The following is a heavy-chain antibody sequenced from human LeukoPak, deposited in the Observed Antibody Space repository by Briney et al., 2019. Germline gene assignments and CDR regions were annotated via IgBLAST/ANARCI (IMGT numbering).Heavy chain of an antibody. CDR3: ARAAASSHFDH. CDR2: MNANNGAT. J-gene: IGHJ4*02. CDR1: GYTFSDYY. Sequence: ASVKVSCKTSGYTFSDYYIHWVRQAPGQGLEWMAWMNANNGATDSSQRFQGRVTVTRDTSITTAYMELHSLRSDDTAVYYCARAAASSHFDHWGQGTLSPSPQ. V-gene: IGHV1-2*02. D-gene: IGHD2-2*01.